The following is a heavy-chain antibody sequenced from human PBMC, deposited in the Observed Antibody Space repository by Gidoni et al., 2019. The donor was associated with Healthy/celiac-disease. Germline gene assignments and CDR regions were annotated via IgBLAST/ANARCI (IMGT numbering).Heavy chain of an antibody. Sequence: HMQLVQSGPEVKKPGTSVTVSCKASGFPFTSSAMQWVRQARGQRLEWIGWIVVGSGNTNYAQKFQERATITRDMSTSTAYMELSSLRSEDTAVYYCAAAANGDYDAFDIWGQGTMVTVSS. CDR2: IVVGSGNT. CDR1: GFPFTSSA. J-gene: IGHJ3*02. CDR3: AAAANGDYDAFDI. V-gene: IGHV1-58*02. D-gene: IGHD4-17*01.